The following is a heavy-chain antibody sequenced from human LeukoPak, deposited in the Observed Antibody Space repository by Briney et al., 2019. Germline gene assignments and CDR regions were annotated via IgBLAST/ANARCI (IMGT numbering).Heavy chain of an antibody. D-gene: IGHD3-3*01. CDR3: ARLDDFWNNY. CDR2: IYHSGNT. Sequence: PSETLSLTCAVSGYSISSGYYWGWIRQPPGEGLEWIGSIYHSGNTYYNPSLKSRVTISVDTSKNQFSLKLSSVTAADTAVYYCARLDDFWNNYWGQGTLVTVSS. J-gene: IGHJ4*02. V-gene: IGHV4-38-2*01. CDR1: GYSISSGYY.